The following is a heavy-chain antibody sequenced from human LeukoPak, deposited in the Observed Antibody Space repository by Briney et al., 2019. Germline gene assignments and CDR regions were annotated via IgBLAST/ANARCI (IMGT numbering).Heavy chain of an antibody. CDR2: IYSDNT. J-gene: IGHJ6*03. CDR3: AKDYYYYYMDV. V-gene: IGHV3-66*03. Sequence: GGSLRLSCTVSGFTVSSNSMSWVRQAPGKGLEWVSFIYSDNTHYSDSVKGRFTISRDNSKNTLYLQMNSLRAEDTAVYYCAKDYYYYYMDVWGKGTTVTISS. CDR1: GFTVSSNS.